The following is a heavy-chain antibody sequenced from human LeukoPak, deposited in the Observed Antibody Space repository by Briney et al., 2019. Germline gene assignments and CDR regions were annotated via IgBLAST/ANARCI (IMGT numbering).Heavy chain of an antibody. Sequence: SETLSLTCAVYGGSFSGYYWSWIRQPPGKGLEWIGEINHSGSTNYNPSLKSRVTISVDTSKNQFSLKLSSVTAADTAVYYCARARHYYGFDIWGQGTMVTVSS. V-gene: IGHV4-34*01. D-gene: IGHD3-10*01. CDR1: GGSFSGYY. CDR2: INHSGST. J-gene: IGHJ3*02. CDR3: ARARHYYGFDI.